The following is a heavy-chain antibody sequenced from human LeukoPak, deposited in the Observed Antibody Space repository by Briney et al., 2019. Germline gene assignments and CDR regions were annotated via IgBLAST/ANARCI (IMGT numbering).Heavy chain of an antibody. CDR2: VNPKNGAT. CDR3: ARPTHRLTVTTAIDY. Sequence: ASVKVSCKASGYTFTNHGFSWVRQAPGQGLEWMGWVNPKNGATKYSQTFRGRVTMTRDTSIDTAYMELSSLTSDDTAIYYCARPTHRLTVTTAIDYWGQGTLVTVSS. V-gene: IGHV1-2*02. CDR1: GYTFTNHG. J-gene: IGHJ4*02. D-gene: IGHD4-17*01.